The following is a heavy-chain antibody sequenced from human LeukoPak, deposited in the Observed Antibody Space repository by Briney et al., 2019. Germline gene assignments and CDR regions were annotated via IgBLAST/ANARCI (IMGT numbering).Heavy chain of an antibody. D-gene: IGHD3-3*01. CDR3: ARVGGDFWSGYPRSHFDY. CDR2: ISSSSSYI. Sequence: PGGSLRLSCAASGFTVSSNYMSWVRQAPGKGLEWVSSISSSSSYIYYADSVKGRFTISRDNAKNSLYLQMNSLRAEDTAVYYCARVGGDFWSGYPRSHFDYWGQGTLVTVSS. CDR1: GFTVSSNY. V-gene: IGHV3-21*01. J-gene: IGHJ4*02.